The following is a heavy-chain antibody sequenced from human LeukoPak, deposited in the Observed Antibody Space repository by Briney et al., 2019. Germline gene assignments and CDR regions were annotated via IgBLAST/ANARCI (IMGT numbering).Heavy chain of an antibody. CDR3: AKEDKDSDFDY. V-gene: IGHV3-74*01. CDR1: GFTFSSYG. J-gene: IGHJ4*02. CDR2: INTDGSST. Sequence: GGSLRLSCAASGFTFSSYGMHWVRQAPGKGLVWVSRINTDGSSTSYADSVKGRFTISRDNAKNTLYLQMNSLRAEDTAVYYCAKEDKDSDFDYWGQGTLVTVSS. D-gene: IGHD4-11*01.